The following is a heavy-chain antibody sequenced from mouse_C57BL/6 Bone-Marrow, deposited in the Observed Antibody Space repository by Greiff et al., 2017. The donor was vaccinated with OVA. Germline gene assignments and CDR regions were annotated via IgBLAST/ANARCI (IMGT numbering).Heavy chain of an antibody. Sequence: QVQLKQSGAELVKPGASVKLSCKASGYTFTEYTIHWVKQRSGQGLEWIGWFYPGSGSIKYNEKFKDKATLTADKSSSTVYMERRRLTSEDAAVYFCARHEEEYGNSLNFDYWGQGTTLTVSS. CDR1: GYTFTEYT. CDR3: ARHEEEYGNSLNFDY. D-gene: IGHD2-10*02. CDR2: FYPGSGSI. J-gene: IGHJ2*01. V-gene: IGHV1-62-2*01.